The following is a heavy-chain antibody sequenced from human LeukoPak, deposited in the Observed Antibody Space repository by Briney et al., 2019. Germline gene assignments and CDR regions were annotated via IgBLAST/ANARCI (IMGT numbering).Heavy chain of an antibody. CDR3: ARAWTAMLVDY. D-gene: IGHD2-21*02. J-gene: IGHJ4*02. CDR2: INRNTSGT. V-gene: IGHV1-2*02. CDR1: GYTFTGYY. Sequence: ASVKVSCKASGYTFTGYYVHWVGQAPGQGLEGMGSINRNTSGTNYAQKFHGMVAMTRETSISTAYMELTRLRSDDTAIYYCARAWTAMLVDYWGQGTLVTVSS.